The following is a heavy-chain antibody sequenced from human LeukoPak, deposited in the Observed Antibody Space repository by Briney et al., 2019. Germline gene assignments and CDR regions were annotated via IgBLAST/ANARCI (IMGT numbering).Heavy chain of an antibody. CDR1: GGSISSFY. J-gene: IGHJ5*02. CDR3: ARQRDWFDP. CDR2: IYTSGST. V-gene: IGHV4-4*09. Sequence: SETLSLTCTVSGGSISSFYWSWIRQPPGKGLEWIGCIYTSGSTNYNPSLKSRVTISVDTSKNQFSLKLSSVTAADTAVYYCARQRDWFDPWGQGTLVTVSS.